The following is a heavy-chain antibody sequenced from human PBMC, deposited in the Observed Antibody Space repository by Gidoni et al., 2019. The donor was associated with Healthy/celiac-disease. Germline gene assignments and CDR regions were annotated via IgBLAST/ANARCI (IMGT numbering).Heavy chain of an antibody. J-gene: IGHJ6*02. D-gene: IGHD3-3*01. V-gene: IGHV3-11*01. CDR3: ARDGRFLEWLLQAQNYYYGMDV. Sequence: QVQLVEYGGGLGKTGGSQRLTGGASGFTVSDAGNSGNGQAPGKGLEWVSYISSSGSTIYYADSVKGRFTLSRDNSKNSLYLQMNSLRAEDTAVYSCARDGRFLEWLLQAQNYYYGMDVWGQGTTVTVSS. CDR2: ISSSGSTI. CDR1: GFTVSDAG.